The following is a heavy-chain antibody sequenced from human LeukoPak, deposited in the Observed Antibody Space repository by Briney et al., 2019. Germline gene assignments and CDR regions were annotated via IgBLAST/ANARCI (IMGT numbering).Heavy chain of an antibody. CDR2: ISGSGGST. CDR3: AKGGHGDY. D-gene: IGHD5-24*01. Sequence: GGALRLSCGASGFTFSTYAMTWVRQAPGKGLEWFSEISGSGGSTYYADSVKGRFSISRDNSKKTLNQQINSLRAEDTAVYYCAKGGHGDYWGQGTLVAVSS. V-gene: IGHV3-23*01. CDR1: GFTFSTYA. J-gene: IGHJ4*02.